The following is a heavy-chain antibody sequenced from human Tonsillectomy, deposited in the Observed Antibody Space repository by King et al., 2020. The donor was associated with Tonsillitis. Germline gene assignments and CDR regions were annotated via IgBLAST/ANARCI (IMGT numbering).Heavy chain of an antibody. V-gene: IGHV4-34*01. CDR3: ARRLGYFDTSAYHFDY. Sequence: VQLQQWGAGLLKPSETLSLTCAVYGGSFSGYYWNWIRQPPGKGLEWIGEINHGGSTNYTPSLKIRVTISVDTPKNQFSLKLNSVTAADTAVYYCARRLGYFDTSAYHFDYWGQGTLVTVSS. CDR2: INHGGST. CDR1: GGSFSGYY. D-gene: IGHD3-22*01. J-gene: IGHJ4*02.